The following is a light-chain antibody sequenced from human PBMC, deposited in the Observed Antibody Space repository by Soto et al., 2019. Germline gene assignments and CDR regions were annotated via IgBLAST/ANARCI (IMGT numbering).Light chain of an antibody. Sequence: VLSQSPGAVSLSPGERATLSCRASQSISSSYLAWYQQNAGQAPRLLIYGASSRATGVPDRFSASGSGTDFTLTISSLEPEDFAVYYCQQRSNWPPPFGQGTR. V-gene: IGKV3D-20*02. CDR2: GAS. CDR3: QQRSNWPPP. J-gene: IGKJ5*01. CDR1: QSISSSY.